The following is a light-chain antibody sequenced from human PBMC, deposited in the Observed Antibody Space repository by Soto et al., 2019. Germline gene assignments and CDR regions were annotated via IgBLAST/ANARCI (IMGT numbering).Light chain of an antibody. J-gene: IGKJ5*01. Sequence: IQMTHAPSSVSSSVGDRVISTFLAGQGISSWLAWYQQKPGKAPKLLIYDASSLESGVPSRFSGSGSGTDFTLTIRSLQPEDFATYYCQQSYSTPPITFGQGTRLEIK. CDR2: DAS. CDR1: QGISSW. CDR3: QQSYSTPPIT. V-gene: IGKV1-12*01.